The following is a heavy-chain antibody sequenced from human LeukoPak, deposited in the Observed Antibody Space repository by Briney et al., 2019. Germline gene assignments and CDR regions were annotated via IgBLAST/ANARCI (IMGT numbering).Heavy chain of an antibody. CDR3: ATENFVGTDV. V-gene: IGHV1-3*03. Sequence: GASVKLFCKACVYTYTTYAMHWVRQASGQRLEWMGWINAGNGNRKYSQVFQGSVTITRDTSATTLYRDVRSLRSEDTAVYYCATENFVGTDVWGKGTTVTVSS. CDR2: INAGNGNR. CDR1: VYTYTTYA. J-gene: IGHJ6*04. D-gene: IGHD2-21*01.